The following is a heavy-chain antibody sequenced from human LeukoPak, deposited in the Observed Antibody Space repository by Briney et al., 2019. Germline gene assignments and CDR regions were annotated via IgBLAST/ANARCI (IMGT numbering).Heavy chain of an antibody. CDR2: TSGSGDGT. CDR1: GFTFSSYA. V-gene: IGHV3-23*01. J-gene: IGHJ4*02. D-gene: IGHD3-22*01. Sequence: GGSLRLSCAASGFTFSSYAMSWARQAPGKGLEWVSATSGSGDGTFYADSVKGRFTISRDNSKNTLYLQMNSLRAEDTAIYYCAKLRDFFDSSGQFDYWGQGTLVTVSS. CDR3: AKLRDFFDSSGQFDY.